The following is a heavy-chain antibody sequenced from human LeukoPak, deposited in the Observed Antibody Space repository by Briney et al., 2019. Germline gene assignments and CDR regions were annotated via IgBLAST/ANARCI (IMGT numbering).Heavy chain of an antibody. Sequence: ASVKVSCKVSGYTLTELSMHWVRQAPGKGLEWMGGFDPEDGETIYAQKFQGRVTMTEDTSADTAYMELSSLRSEDTAVYYCATVPQWEHRRFDPWGQGTLVTVSS. D-gene: IGHD1-26*01. V-gene: IGHV1-24*01. CDR1: GYTLTELS. CDR2: FDPEDGET. CDR3: ATVPQWEHRRFDP. J-gene: IGHJ5*02.